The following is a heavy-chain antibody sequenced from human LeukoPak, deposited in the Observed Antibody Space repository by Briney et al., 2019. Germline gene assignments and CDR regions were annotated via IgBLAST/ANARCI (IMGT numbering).Heavy chain of an antibody. J-gene: IGHJ4*02. CDR1: GFTFSSYL. CDR2: IVGGGTST. Sequence: GGSLRLSCAASGFTFSSYLMHWVRQAPGKGLEWVSGIVGGGTSTYYADSVKGRFTISRDNSKNMVFLQMNSLRAEDTAVYYCAKLQADVRVTSYWGQGTLVTVSS. D-gene: IGHD3-10*01. CDR3: AKLQADVRVTSY. V-gene: IGHV3-23*01.